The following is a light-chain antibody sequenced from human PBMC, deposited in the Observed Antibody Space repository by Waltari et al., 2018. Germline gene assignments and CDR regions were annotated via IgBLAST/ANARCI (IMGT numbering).Light chain of an antibody. CDR2: DVS. J-gene: IGLJ1*01. Sequence: QSALTQPRSVSGSPGQSVTISCTGTSSDVGTYDRVSWYQQSPGQAPKLMIYDVSKRPSGVPSRFAGSKSGNTASLTISGLQAEDEADYYCCSYAGAYTYVFGTGTKVTVL. CDR3: CSYAGAYTYV. V-gene: IGLV2-11*01. CDR1: SSDVGTYDR.